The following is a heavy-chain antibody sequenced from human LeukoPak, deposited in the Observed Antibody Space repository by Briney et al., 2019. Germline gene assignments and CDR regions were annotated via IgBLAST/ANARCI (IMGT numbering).Heavy chain of an antibody. CDR3: VKGDYYSYYMDV. D-gene: IGHD3-16*01. Sequence: PGGSLTLLCAPSGLSFRNFVKRWLRQAPGKGGEWVSSINHDGHHTYYAPSVMGRFTSSRDDSKNTIYLQMNSLRAHDTAVYYCVKGDYYSYYMDVWGRGVTVTVS. CDR1: GLSFRNFV. CDR2: INHDGHHT. V-gene: IGHV3-23*01. J-gene: IGHJ6*03.